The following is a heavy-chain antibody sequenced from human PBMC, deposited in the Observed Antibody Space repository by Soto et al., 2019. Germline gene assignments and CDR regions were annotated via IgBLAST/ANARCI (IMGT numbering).Heavy chain of an antibody. Sequence: ASVKVSCKASGYTFTSYYMHWVRQAPGQGLEWMGIINPSGGSTSYAQKFQGRVTMTRDTSTSTVYMELSSLRSEDTAVYYCARDCSSTSCYNLFDYCGQGTLVTVSS. D-gene: IGHD2-2*02. CDR3: ARDCSSTSCYNLFDY. CDR2: INPSGGST. CDR1: GYTFTSYY. V-gene: IGHV1-46*03. J-gene: IGHJ4*02.